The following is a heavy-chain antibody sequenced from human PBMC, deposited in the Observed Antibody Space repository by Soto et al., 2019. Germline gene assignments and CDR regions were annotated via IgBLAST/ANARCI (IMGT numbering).Heavy chain of an antibody. CDR1: GFTFSNYA. CDR2: ISGSGGSP. CDR3: AKPAYVNAFDI. Sequence: EVQLLESGGGLVQSGGSLRLSCAASGFTFSNYAMSWVRQAPGKGLEWVSGIGQWVSLISGSGGSPYYADSVKGRFTISRDNSKNTLYLQMNSLRAEDTAIYYCAKPAYVNAFDIWGQGTMVTVSS. J-gene: IGHJ3*02. D-gene: IGHD3-16*01. V-gene: IGHV3-23*01.